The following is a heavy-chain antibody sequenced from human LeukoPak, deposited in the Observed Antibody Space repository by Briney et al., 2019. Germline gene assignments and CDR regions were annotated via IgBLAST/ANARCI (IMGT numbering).Heavy chain of an antibody. CDR3: ARHVRQQLPGGHFDY. J-gene: IGHJ4*02. CDR1: GGSISSSSYY. Sequence: SSETLSLTCTVSGGSISSSSYYWGWIRQPPGKGLEWNGGIYYSGSTYYNPSLKSRVTISVDTSKNQFSLKLSSVTAADTAVYYCARHVRQQLPGGHFDYWGQGTLVTVSS. CDR2: IYYSGST. D-gene: IGHD6-13*01. V-gene: IGHV4-39*01.